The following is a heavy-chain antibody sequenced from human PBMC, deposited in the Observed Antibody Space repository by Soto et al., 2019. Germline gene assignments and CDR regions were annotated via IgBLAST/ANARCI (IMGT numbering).Heavy chain of an antibody. CDR3: AKRGRGAVAFDY. D-gene: IGHD6-19*01. Sequence: EVQLLESGGGLVQPGGSLRLSCAASGFTFSCYAMSWVRQAPGKGLDWVSNISGSGGSTYYADSVKGRFTISRDNSKNTLHLQMNSLRVEDTAVYYCAKRGRGAVAFDYWGQGTLVTVSS. V-gene: IGHV3-23*01. CDR1: GFTFSCYA. CDR2: ISGSGGST. J-gene: IGHJ4*02.